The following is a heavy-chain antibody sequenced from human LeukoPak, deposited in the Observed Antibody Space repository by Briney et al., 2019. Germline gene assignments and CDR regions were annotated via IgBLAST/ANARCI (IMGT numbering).Heavy chain of an antibody. CDR3: ARVLWWSSSYFDY. D-gene: IGHD2-8*02. V-gene: IGHV4-34*01. Sequence: SETLSLTCAVYGGSFSGYYWSWVRQPPRKGLEWIGEINHSGSTNYNPSLKSRVTISVATSKNQFSLKLSSVTAADTAVYYCARVLWWSSSYFDYWGQGTLVTVSS. J-gene: IGHJ4*02. CDR1: GGSFSGYY. CDR2: INHSGST.